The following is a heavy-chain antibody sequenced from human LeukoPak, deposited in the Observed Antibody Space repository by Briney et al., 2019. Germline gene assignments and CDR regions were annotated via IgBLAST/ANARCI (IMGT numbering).Heavy chain of an antibody. V-gene: IGHV4-39*01. CDR1: GDSISSNIYY. D-gene: IGHD1-26*01. Sequence: SETLSLTCTVSGDSISSNIYYWGWIRQPPGKGLEWIGSVSYSGTTFYSPSLKSRVTISVDTSKNQFSLKLSSVTAADTAVYYCARRSGTYHAFDIWGQGTMVTVSS. CDR3: ARRSGTYHAFDI. CDR2: VSYSGTT. J-gene: IGHJ3*02.